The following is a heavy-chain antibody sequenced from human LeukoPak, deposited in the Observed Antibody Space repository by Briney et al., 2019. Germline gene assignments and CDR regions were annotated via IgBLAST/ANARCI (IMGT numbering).Heavy chain of an antibody. CDR1: GFTFSSYA. CDR2: ISYDGSNK. D-gene: IGHD3-22*01. Sequence: SGGSLRLSCAASGFTFSSYAMHWVRQAPGKGLEWVAVISYDGSNKYYADSVKGRFTISRDNSKNTLYLQMNSLRAEDTAVYYCARSYYYDSSGYYYAPGDAFDIWGQGTMVTVSS. V-gene: IGHV3-30-3*01. J-gene: IGHJ3*02. CDR3: ARSYYYDSSGYYYAPGDAFDI.